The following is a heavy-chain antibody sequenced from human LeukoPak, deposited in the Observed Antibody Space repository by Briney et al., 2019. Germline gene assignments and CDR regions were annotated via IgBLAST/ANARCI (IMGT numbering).Heavy chain of an antibody. CDR3: AGTMRGSYYFDY. Sequence: PGGSLRLSCAASGFTFDDYGMTWVRQAPGKGLEWVSGISLNGGSTGYADSVKGRFTISRDNSKNTRYLQMNSLRAEDTAVYYCAGTMRGSYYFDYWGQGTLVTVSS. CDR1: GFTFDDYG. CDR2: ISLNGGST. D-gene: IGHD1-26*01. V-gene: IGHV3-20*04. J-gene: IGHJ4*02.